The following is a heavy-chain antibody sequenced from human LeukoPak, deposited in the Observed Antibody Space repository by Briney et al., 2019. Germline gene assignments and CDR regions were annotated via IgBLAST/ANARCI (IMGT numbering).Heavy chain of an antibody. CDR3: AKSNGYGLIDI. J-gene: IGHJ3*02. D-gene: IGHD2-2*03. V-gene: IGHV4-59*12. CDR2: IFYRGST. Sequence: SETLSLTCTVSGGSISSYYWSWSRQPPGKGLEWIGNIFYRGSTYYGPSLKSRVTISLDTSKNQFSLNLNSVTAADTAVYYCAKSNGYGLIDIWGQGTMVTVSS. CDR1: GGSISSYY.